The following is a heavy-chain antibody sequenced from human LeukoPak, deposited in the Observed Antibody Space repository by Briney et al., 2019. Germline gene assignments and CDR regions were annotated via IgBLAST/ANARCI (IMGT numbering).Heavy chain of an antibody. J-gene: IGHJ4*02. Sequence: SETLSLTCTVSGGSISSYYWSWIRQPPGKGLEWIGYIYYSGSTNYNPSLKSRVTMSIDTSKNQFSLKLTSVTAADTAVYYCAGGRSSSWYSFLDYWGQGTLVTVSS. CDR3: AGGRSSSWYSFLDY. D-gene: IGHD6-13*01. CDR1: GGSISSYY. CDR2: IYYSGST. V-gene: IGHV4-59*01.